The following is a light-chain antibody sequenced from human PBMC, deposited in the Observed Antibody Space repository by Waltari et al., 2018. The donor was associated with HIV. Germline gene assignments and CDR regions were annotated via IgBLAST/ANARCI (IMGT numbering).Light chain of an antibody. Sequence: DIQMPQSPSTLSASVGDRVTITCRASQSISSWLAWYQQKPGKAPKLLIYKASSLKSGDPSRFSGSGSGTEFTLTISSLQPYDFATYYSQQYNSYSVTFGQGTKVEIK. CDR3: QQYNSYSVT. J-gene: IGKJ1*01. CDR1: QSISSW. CDR2: KAS. V-gene: IGKV1-5*03.